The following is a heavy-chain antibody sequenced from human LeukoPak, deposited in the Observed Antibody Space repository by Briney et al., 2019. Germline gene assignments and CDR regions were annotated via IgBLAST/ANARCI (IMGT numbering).Heavy chain of an antibody. CDR3: ARPYDNGWSGLEH. V-gene: IGHV3-7*01. D-gene: IGHD6-19*01. CDR2: IKPDGGAQ. CDR1: GFTFSNYW. J-gene: IGHJ4*02. Sequence: PGGSLRISCAASGFTFSNYWMTWVRQAPGKGLEWVANIKPDGGAQYYADSVRGRFTISRDSAKNSVFLQMNSLRAEDTAVYHCARPYDNGWSGLEHWGRGTLVTVSS.